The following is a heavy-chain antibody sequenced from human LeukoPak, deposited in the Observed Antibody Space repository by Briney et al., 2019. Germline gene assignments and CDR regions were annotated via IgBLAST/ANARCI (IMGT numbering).Heavy chain of an antibody. Sequence: SVKVSCKASGFSFTNSAVQWVRPARGQGLEWIGWIVVGSGNTIYVQKFQERVTITRDMSTSTAYMELSSLRSEDTAVYYCAAGYIGGAMVTNAFDIWGQGTMVTVSS. CDR3: AAGYIGGAMVTNAFDI. D-gene: IGHD5-18*01. V-gene: IGHV1-58*01. CDR1: GFSFTNSA. J-gene: IGHJ3*02. CDR2: IVVGSGNT.